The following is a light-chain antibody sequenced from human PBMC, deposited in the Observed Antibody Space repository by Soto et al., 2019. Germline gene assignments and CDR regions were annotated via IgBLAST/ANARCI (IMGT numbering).Light chain of an antibody. V-gene: IGLV2-8*01. CDR2: EVV. CDR3: KSYAGSNTYV. Sequence: QSALTQPPSASGSPGQSVTISCTGTKNDIGVYDFVSWYQHHPGKAPRLFIYEVVQRPSGVPDRFSGSKSGNTASLAVSGRQAADEADYFCKSYAGSNTYVFGSGTKVTVL. CDR1: KNDIGVYDF. J-gene: IGLJ1*01.